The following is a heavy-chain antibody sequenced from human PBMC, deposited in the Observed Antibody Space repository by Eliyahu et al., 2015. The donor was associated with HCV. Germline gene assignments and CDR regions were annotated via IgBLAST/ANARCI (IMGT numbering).Heavy chain of an antibody. CDR1: GGPFSAYS. CDR2: ITHSGST. Sequence: QVQQEPWGAGLLKPSETLSLSCTVHGGPFSAYSWSWLXQAPGKGLEWIGEITHSGSTNYKPSLKRRVTISMDTSKNQFSLKVNSVTAADTAVYYCAVVPAAVGSFYNWFDPWGQGTLVTVSS. J-gene: IGHJ5*02. D-gene: IGHD2-2*01. V-gene: IGHV4-34*02. CDR3: AVVPAAVGSFYNWFDP.